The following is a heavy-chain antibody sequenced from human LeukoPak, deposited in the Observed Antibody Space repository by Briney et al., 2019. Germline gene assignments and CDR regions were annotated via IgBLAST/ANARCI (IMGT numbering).Heavy chain of an antibody. Sequence: AGGSLRLSCAPSEHTFSNYDINWVRHAPGKGLEWVSYISSSGSSMHYAGSVKGRCTIPRDNAKNSLYLKMSSLRAEDTAVYCCARDRRIVRDTSGMDVWGQGTTVTVSS. CDR2: ISSSGSSM. CDR1: EHTFSNYD. D-gene: IGHD1-26*01. V-gene: IGHV3-48*03. J-gene: IGHJ6*02. CDR3: ARDRRIVRDTSGMDV.